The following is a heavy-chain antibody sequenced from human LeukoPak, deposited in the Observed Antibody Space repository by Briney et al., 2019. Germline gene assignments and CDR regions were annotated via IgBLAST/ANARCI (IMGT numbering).Heavy chain of an antibody. J-gene: IGHJ4*02. CDR2: ISYSGST. D-gene: IGHD5-24*01. CDR1: GGSISSANYY. CDR3: ARGGEGYNYVY. V-gene: IGHV4-30-4*01. Sequence: NPAETLSLTCTVSGGSISSANYYWNWIRQPPGKGLEWTGYISYSGSTHYNPSLKSRATISADTSKNQFPLKLTSMTAADTAVYHCARGGEGYNYVYWGQGTLVTVSP.